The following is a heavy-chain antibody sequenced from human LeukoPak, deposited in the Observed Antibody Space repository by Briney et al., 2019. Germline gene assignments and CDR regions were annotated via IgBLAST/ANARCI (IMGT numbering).Heavy chain of an antibody. CDR3: ARHTHSIARYYFDY. CDR1: GGSISSYY. D-gene: IGHD6-13*01. CDR2: IYSSEST. V-gene: IGHV4-4*07. J-gene: IGHJ4*02. Sequence: SETLSLTCTVSGGSISSYYWSWIRQPAGKGLEWIGHIYSSESTNYNPSLKSRVTMSVDTSNNQFSLRLSSVTAADTAVYYCARHTHSIARYYFDYWGQGTLVTVSS.